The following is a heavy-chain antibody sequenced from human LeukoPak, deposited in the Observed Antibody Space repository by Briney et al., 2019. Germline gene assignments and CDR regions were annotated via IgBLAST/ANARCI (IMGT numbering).Heavy chain of an antibody. J-gene: IGHJ2*01. CDR1: AGSISSSSYD. D-gene: IGHD3-9*01. CDR2: IYYSGST. Sequence: PSATLSPTWTVSAGSISSSSYDWGWLRQPPGRGLEWIGSIYYSGSTYYNPALKSRITISVDTSKNQFSLKLSSVTAADTAVYYCARRGYFDWLRVYFDLWGRGNLVTVSS. CDR3: ARRGYFDWLRVYFDL. V-gene: IGHV4-39*07.